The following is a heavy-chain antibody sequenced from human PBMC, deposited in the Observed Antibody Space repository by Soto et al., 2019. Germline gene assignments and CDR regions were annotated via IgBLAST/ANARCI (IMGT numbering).Heavy chain of an antibody. Sequence: ASVKVSCKASGYSFTRYGISWVRQAPGQGLEWMGWISAYNDNTKYAETFRGRVSMTTDTSTSTAYMELRSLTSDDTAVYYCAREGYCSSGSCALYSHDFFRMDVWGQGTTVTVSS. CDR2: ISAYNDNT. D-gene: IGHD2-15*01. J-gene: IGHJ6*02. CDR1: GYSFTRYG. CDR3: AREGYCSSGSCALYSHDFFRMDV. V-gene: IGHV1-18*01.